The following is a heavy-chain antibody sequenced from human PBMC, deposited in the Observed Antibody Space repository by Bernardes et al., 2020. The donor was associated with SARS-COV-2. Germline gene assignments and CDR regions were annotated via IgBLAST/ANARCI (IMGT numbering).Heavy chain of an antibody. J-gene: IGHJ6*02. CDR2: INTDGSGT. V-gene: IGHV3-74*01. CDR3: ARTVGYGMDV. CDR1: GFIFSKYW. D-gene: IGHD1-26*01. Sequence: GRSLRLSCAASGFIFSKYWMHWVRQAPGKGLVWVSRINTDGSGTDYAESVKGRFTISRDNAKNTLYLQMSSLRADDTAVYYCARTVGYGMDVWGQGTTVTVSS.